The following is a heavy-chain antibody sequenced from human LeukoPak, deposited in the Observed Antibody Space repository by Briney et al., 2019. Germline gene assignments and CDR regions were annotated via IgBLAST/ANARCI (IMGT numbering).Heavy chain of an antibody. Sequence: GGSLRLSCAASGFTVSSNYMSWVRQAPGKGLEWVSVIYSGGSTYYADSVKGRFTISRDNSKNTLYLQMNSLRAEDTAVYYCARASGYYYFDYWGQGTLVTVSS. V-gene: IGHV3-53*01. D-gene: IGHD3-22*01. CDR1: GFTVSSNY. J-gene: IGHJ4*02. CDR2: IYSGGST. CDR3: ARASGYYYFDY.